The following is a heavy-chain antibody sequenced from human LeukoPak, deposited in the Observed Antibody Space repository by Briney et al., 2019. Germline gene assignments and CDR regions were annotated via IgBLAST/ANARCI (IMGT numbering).Heavy chain of an antibody. CDR3: AREGYRSGWGLDY. CDR1: GGSISSYY. V-gene: IGHV4-59*01. CDR2: IYYSGST. Sequence: SETLSLTCTVSGGSISSYYWSWIRQPPGKGLEWIGYIYYSGSTNYNPSLKSRVTISVDTSKNQFSLKLSSVTAADTAVYYCAREGYRSGWGLDYWGQGTLVTVSS. D-gene: IGHD6-19*01. J-gene: IGHJ4*02.